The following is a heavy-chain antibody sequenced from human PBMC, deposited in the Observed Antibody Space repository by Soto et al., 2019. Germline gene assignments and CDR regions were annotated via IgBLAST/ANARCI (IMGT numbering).Heavy chain of an antibody. D-gene: IGHD6-19*01. J-gene: IGHJ4*02. CDR3: AKGGRQWLVTSGVNY. CDR1: GFTFSDYA. CDR2: VSHDGRNT. Sequence: VQLVESGGGVVQPGRSLRLSCAASGFTFSDYAMHWVRQAPGKGLEWVAVVSHDGRNTHYADSVKGRFTISRDSSKNTGSLEMTTLRAEDTAVYYCAKGGRQWLVTSGVNYWGQGALVSVSS. V-gene: IGHV3-30*18.